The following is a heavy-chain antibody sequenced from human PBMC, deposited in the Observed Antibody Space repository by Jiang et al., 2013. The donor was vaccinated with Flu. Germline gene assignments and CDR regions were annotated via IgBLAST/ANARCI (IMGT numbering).Heavy chain of an antibody. CDR2: INAGNGNT. V-gene: IGHV1-3*01. J-gene: IGHJ5*02. CDR3: ARGYYYDSSGYYVNWFDP. CDR1: GYTFTSYA. D-gene: IGHD3-22*01. Sequence: SGAEVKKPGASVKVSCKASGYTFTSYAMHWVRQAPGQRLEWMGWINAGNGNTKYSQKFQGRVTITRDTSASTAYMELSSLRSEDTAVYYCARGYYYDSSGYYVNWFDPWGQGTLVTVSS.